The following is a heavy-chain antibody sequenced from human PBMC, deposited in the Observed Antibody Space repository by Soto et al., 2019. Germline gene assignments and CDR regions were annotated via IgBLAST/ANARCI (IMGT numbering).Heavy chain of an antibody. D-gene: IGHD3-10*01. Sequence: QVQLQESGPGLVKPSETLSLTCTVSGGSISSYYWSWIRQPPGKGLEWSGYIYYSGSTNYNPSLKSRVTISVDTSKNQFSLKLSSVTAADTAVYYCARLYPRGKWFDPWGQGTPVTVSS. CDR1: GGSISSYY. V-gene: IGHV4-59*08. CDR3: ARLYPRGKWFDP. CDR2: IYYSGST. J-gene: IGHJ5*02.